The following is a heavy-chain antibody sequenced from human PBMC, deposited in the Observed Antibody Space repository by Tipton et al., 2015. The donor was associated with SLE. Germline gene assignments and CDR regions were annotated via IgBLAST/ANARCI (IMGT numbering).Heavy chain of an antibody. D-gene: IGHD6-13*01. CDR2: IYHSGST. J-gene: IGHJ5*02. CDR1: GYSISSGYY. V-gene: IGHV4-38-2*01. CDR3: ATGAAAAGTDWFDP. Sequence: GLVKPSETLSLTCAVSGYSISSGYYWGWIRQPPGKGLEWIGSIYHSGSTYYNPSLKSRVTISVDTSKNQFSLKLSSVTAADTAVYYCATGAAAAGTDWFDPWGQGTLVTVSS.